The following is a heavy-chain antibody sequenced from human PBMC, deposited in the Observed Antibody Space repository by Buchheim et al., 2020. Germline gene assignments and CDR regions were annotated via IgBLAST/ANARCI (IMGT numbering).Heavy chain of an antibody. Sequence: QLQLVESGGGLAKPGGSLRLSCAASGFTLSDYYTAWIRQRPGKGLEWNSYIPNSGRSNYYADSVRGRFTVSRDDAKHSVYLQMNSLRPEDTAVYYCARDPAQGVAYNWFDPWGQG. D-gene: IGHD2-15*01. V-gene: IGHV3-11*01. CDR1: GFTLSDYY. CDR2: IPNSGRSN. CDR3: ARDPAQGVAYNWFDP. J-gene: IGHJ5*02.